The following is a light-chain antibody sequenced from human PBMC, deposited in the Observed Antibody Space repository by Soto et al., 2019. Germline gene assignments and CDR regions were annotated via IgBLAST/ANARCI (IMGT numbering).Light chain of an antibody. CDR1: QSVSSY. Sequence: IVFTQSPATLSLSPAERATLSCRASQSVSSYLAWYQQKPGQAPRLLIYDASNRATGIPARFSGSGSGTDFTLTINSLEPEDSAVYYCQQRSNWPSITFGQGTRLEIK. J-gene: IGKJ5*01. V-gene: IGKV3-11*01. CDR2: DAS. CDR3: QQRSNWPSIT.